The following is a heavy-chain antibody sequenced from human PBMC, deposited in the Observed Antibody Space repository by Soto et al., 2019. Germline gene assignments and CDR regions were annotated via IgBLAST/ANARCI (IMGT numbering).Heavy chain of an antibody. Sequence: EVQLVESGGGLVKPRGSLRLSCAASGFTFSSYMMNWVRQAPGKGLEWVSSISSSSNYKYYADSVKGRFTISRDNAKNSLYLQMNSLRAEETAVYYCARDPSPYDFWSGYSVWGLDYWGQGTLVSVSS. CDR1: GFTFSSYM. J-gene: IGHJ4*02. D-gene: IGHD3-3*01. CDR2: ISSSSNYK. V-gene: IGHV3-21*01. CDR3: ARDPSPYDFWSGYSVWGLDY.